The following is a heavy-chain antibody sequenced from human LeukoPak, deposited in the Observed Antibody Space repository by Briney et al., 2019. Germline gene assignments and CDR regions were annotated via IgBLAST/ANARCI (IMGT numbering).Heavy chain of an antibody. CDR2: IKQDGSEK. D-gene: IGHD5-18*01. J-gene: IGHJ6*03. CDR1: GFTFSSYR. V-gene: IGHV3-7*01. CDR3: AREDGYSYGYSGYYYYMDV. Sequence: AGGSLRLSCAASGFTFSSYRMSWVRQAPGKGLEWVANIKQDGSEKYYVDSVKGRFTISRDNAKNSLYLQMNSLRAEDTAVYYCAREDGYSYGYSGYYYYMDVWGKGTTVTVSS.